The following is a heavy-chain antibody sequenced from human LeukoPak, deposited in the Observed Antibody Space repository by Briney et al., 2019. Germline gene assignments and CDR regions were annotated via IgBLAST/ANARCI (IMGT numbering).Heavy chain of an antibody. J-gene: IGHJ4*02. D-gene: IGHD5-12*01. V-gene: IGHV4-39*01. Sequence: SETLSLTCTVSGDSISTNSYYWGWIRQPPGKGLEWIGNIYKSGSTYCNPSLKSRVTISVDTSKNQFSLKLSSVTAADTAVYYCARPRYSATYTYYFDYWGQGTLVTVSS. CDR2: IYKSGST. CDR3: ARPRYSATYTYYFDY. CDR1: GDSISTNSYY.